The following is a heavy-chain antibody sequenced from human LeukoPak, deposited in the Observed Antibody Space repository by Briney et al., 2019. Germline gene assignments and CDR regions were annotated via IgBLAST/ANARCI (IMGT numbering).Heavy chain of an antibody. CDR3: ARGQFGITTVTDNYYYYYGMDV. CDR2: IYYSGST. Sequence: PSETLSLTCTVSGGSISSYYWSWIRQPPGKGLEWIGYIYYSGSTNYNPSLKSRVTISVDTSKNQFSLKLSSVTAADTAVYYCARGQFGITTVTDNYYYYYGMDVWGQGTTVTVSS. J-gene: IGHJ6*02. D-gene: IGHD4-17*01. V-gene: IGHV4-59*01. CDR1: GGSISSYY.